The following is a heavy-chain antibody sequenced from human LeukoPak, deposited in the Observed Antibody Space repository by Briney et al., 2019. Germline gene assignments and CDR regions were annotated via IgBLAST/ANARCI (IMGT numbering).Heavy chain of an antibody. D-gene: IGHD3-10*01. CDR2: ISGSGGST. V-gene: IGHV3-23*01. CDR1: VFTFNSYA. CDR3: AKVSAFGWL. Sequence: GGSLRLSCAASVFTFNSYAMSCVRQAPGKGLEWVSAISGSGGSTYYADSVRGRFTISRDNSKNTLYLQMNSLRAEDTAVYYCAKVSAFGWLWGQGTMVTVSS. J-gene: IGHJ3*01.